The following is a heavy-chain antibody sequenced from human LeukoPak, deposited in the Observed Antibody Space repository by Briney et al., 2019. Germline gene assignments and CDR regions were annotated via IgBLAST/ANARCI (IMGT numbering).Heavy chain of an antibody. CDR2: IYHSGST. CDR3: ASGGFGELLADY. D-gene: IGHD3-10*01. J-gene: IGHJ4*02. V-gene: IGHV4-38-2*02. CDR1: GGSISSYY. Sequence: SETLSLTCTVSGGSISSYYWGWIRQPPGKGLEWIGSIYHSGSTYYNPSLKSRVTISVDTSKNQFSLKLSSVTAADTAVYYCASGGFGELLADYWGQGTLVTVSS.